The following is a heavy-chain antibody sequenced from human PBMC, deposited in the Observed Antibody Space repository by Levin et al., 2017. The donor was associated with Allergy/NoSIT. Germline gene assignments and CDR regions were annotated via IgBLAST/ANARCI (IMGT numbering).Heavy chain of an antibody. J-gene: IGHJ3*02. CDR3: TRRRPLDAFDI. V-gene: IGHV3-73*01. CDR1: GFTFSGSA. CDR2: IRSKANSYAT. Sequence: GESPKISCAASGFTFSGSAMHWVRQASGKGLEWVGRIRSKANSYATAYAASVKGRFTISRDDSKNTAYLQMNSLKTEDTAVYYCTRRRPLDAFDIWGQGTMVTVSS.